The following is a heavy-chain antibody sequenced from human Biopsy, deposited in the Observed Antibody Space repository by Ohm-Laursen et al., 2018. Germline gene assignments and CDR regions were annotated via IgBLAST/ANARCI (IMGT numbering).Heavy chain of an antibody. Sequence: GSLRLSCTASGFTFSSYAMNWVRQAPGKGLEWISYITGSSSTIYYADSVKGRFTISRDNAKNSLYLQRNSLRAEDTAVYYCTRLAYYYYYGMDVWGQGTTVTVSS. V-gene: IGHV3-48*04. CDR2: ITGSSSTI. CDR1: GFTFSSYA. D-gene: IGHD2-21*01. J-gene: IGHJ6*02. CDR3: TRLAYYYYYGMDV.